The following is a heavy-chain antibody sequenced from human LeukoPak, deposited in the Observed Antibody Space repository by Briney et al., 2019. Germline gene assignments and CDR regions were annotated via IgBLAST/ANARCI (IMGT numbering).Heavy chain of an antibody. CDR3: AKDEVGGSGSYSPDY. V-gene: IGHV3-21*01. Sequence: GGSLRLSCAGSGFTFSSYSMNWVRQAPGKGLEWVSSISSSSSYIYYADSVKGRFTISRDNSKNTLYLQMNSLRAEDTAVYYCAKDEVGGSGSYSPDYWGQGTLVTVSS. CDR1: GFTFSSYS. J-gene: IGHJ4*02. CDR2: ISSSSSYI. D-gene: IGHD3-10*01.